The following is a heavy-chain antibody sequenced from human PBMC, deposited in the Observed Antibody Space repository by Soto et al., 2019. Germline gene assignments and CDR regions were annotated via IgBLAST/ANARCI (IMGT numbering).Heavy chain of an antibody. CDR3: SRGASGAYLVY. Sequence: PGGFLRLSCAASGFTFSDYFMDWVRQAPGKGLEWIGRTRNKANSYTTEYAASVKGRFTISRDDSKNSLYLQMNSLKTEDTAVYYCSRGASGAYLVYWGQGTLVTVSS. D-gene: IGHD1-26*01. J-gene: IGHJ4*02. CDR2: TRNKANSYTT. V-gene: IGHV3-72*01. CDR1: GFTFSDYF.